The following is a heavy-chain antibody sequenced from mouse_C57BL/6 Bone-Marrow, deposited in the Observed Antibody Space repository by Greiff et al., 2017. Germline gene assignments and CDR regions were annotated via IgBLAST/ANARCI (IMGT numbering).Heavy chain of an antibody. CDR1: GYSFTGYF. CDR2: INPYNGDT. D-gene: IGHD2-10*01. J-gene: IGHJ4*01. V-gene: IGHV1-20*01. Sequence: EVKLQESGPELVKPGDSVKISCKASGYSFTGYFMNWVMQSHGKSLEWIGRINPYNGDTFYNQKFKGKATLTVDKSSSTSHMELRSLTSEDSAVYNCARLSLLKDYWGQGTSVTVSS. CDR3: ARLSLLKDY.